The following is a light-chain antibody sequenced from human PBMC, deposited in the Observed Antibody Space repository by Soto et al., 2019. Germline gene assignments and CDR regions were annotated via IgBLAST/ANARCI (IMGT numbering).Light chain of an antibody. CDR1: SSDVGGYNY. V-gene: IGLV2-14*01. Sequence: QSALTQPASVSGSPGQSITISCTGTSSDVGGYNYVSWYQQHPGKAPKLMIYEVSNRPSGVSNRFSGSKSGNTASLTTSGLQAEDEADYYCSSYTSSSTPYVSGTGTKLTVL. CDR3: SSYTSSSTPYV. J-gene: IGLJ1*01. CDR2: EVS.